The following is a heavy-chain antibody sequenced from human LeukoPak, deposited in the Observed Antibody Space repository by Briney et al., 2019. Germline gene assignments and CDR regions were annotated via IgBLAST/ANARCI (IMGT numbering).Heavy chain of an antibody. Sequence: GRSLRLSCAASGFTFSSYGMHWVRQAPGKGLEWVAVISYDGSNKYYADSVKGRFTISRDNSKNTLYLQMNSLRAEDTAVYYCVSFYETYWGRGTLVTVSS. J-gene: IGHJ4*02. D-gene: IGHD2/OR15-2a*01. CDR1: GFTFSSYG. CDR3: VSFYETY. CDR2: ISYDGSNK. V-gene: IGHV3-30*03.